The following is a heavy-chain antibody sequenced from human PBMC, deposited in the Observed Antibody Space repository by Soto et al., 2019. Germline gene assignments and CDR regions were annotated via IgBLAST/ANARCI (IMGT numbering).Heavy chain of an antibody. Sequence: GGSLRLSCSASGFTFSSYAMHWVRQAPGKGLEYVSAISSNGGSTYYADSVKGRFTISRDNSKNTLYLQMNSLRAEDTAVYYCAKDLSSSPQYYFDYWGQGTLVTVSS. J-gene: IGHJ4*02. V-gene: IGHV3-64*04. CDR3: AKDLSSSPQYYFDY. D-gene: IGHD6-6*01. CDR1: GFTFSSYA. CDR2: ISSNGGST.